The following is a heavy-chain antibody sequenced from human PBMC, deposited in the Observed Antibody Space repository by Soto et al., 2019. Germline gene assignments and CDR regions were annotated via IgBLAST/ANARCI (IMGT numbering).Heavy chain of an antibody. CDR2: INHSGST. Sequence: PSCSLSLTFGVYGGPFRGYYMSWIRQPPGKGLEWIGEINHSGSTNYNPSLKSRVTISVDTSKNQFSLKLSSVTAADTAVYYCASKARLRIKSLGMDVWGQGTTVTVYS. V-gene: IGHV4-34*01. CDR1: GGPFRGYY. D-gene: IGHD3-16*02. J-gene: IGHJ6*02. CDR3: ASKARLRIKSLGMDV.